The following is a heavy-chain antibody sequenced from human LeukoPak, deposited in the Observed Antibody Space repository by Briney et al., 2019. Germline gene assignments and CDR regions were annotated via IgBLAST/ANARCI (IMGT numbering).Heavy chain of an antibody. CDR3: AREGPQEQVLRYFDWLSNALDY. V-gene: IGHV3-33*01. Sequence: GGSLRLSCAASGLTFRNYGMHWVRQAPGKGLEWVAVIWYDGSNKYYADSVKGRFTISRDNSKNTLYLQMNSLRAEDTAVYYCAREGPQEQVLRYFDWLSNALDYWGQGTLVTVSS. CDR1: GLTFRNYG. CDR2: IWYDGSNK. J-gene: IGHJ4*02. D-gene: IGHD3-9*01.